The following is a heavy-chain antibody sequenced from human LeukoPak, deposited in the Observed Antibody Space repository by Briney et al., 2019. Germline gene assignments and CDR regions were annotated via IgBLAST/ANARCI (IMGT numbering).Heavy chain of an antibody. Sequence: GGSLRLSCAASGFTFDDYAMHWVRQAPGKGLEWVSGISWNSGSIGYADSVKGRFTISRDNAKDSQYLQMNSLRAEDTAVYFCARDSYRALEYWGQGTLVTVSS. CDR2: ISWNSGSI. CDR1: GFTFDDYA. D-gene: IGHD1-14*01. V-gene: IGHV3-9*01. J-gene: IGHJ4*02. CDR3: ARDSYRALEY.